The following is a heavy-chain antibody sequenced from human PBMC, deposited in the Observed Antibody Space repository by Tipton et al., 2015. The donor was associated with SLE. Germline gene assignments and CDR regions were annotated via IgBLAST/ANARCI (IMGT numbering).Heavy chain of an antibody. V-gene: IGHV3-74*01. D-gene: IGHD2-21*02. CDR2: INSDGSST. CDR3: ARDNPTYGGDFLNYFDP. Sequence: SLRLSCAASGFTFSSYSMNWVRQAPGKGLVWVSRINSDGSSTSYADSVKGRFTISRDNAKNTLYLQMNSLRAEDTAVYYCARDNPTYGGDFLNYFDPWGQGTLVTVSS. J-gene: IGHJ5*02. CDR1: GFTFSSYS.